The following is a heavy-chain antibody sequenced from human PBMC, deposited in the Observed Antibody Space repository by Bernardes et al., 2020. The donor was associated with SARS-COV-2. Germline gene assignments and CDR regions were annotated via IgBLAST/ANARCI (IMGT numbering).Heavy chain of an antibody. CDR2: ISYDGSNK. CDR3: ARDRTVRGVMAYTMDV. V-gene: IGHV3-30-3*01. CDR1: GFTFSSSA. J-gene: IGHJ6*02. D-gene: IGHD3-10*01. Sequence: GGSLRLSCAVSGFTFSSSAMHWVRQAPGKGLEWVAVISYDGSNKYYADSVKGRFTISRDDSKNTLYLQMNSLRAEDTAVYYCARDRTVRGVMAYTMDVWGQGTTVTASS.